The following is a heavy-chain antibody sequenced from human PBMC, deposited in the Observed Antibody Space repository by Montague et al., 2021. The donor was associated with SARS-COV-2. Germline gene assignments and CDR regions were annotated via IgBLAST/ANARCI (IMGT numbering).Heavy chain of an antibody. J-gene: IGHJ4*02. CDR3: ARGLMSGSYYLGLDY. V-gene: IGHV4-34*01. CDR1: GGSFSNKY. Sequence: SETLSLTCAVYGGSFSNKYWTWIRQLPGKGLEWIGEINHTGSTNYKPSLKRRVTISVDTSKNQFSLKVSSVTAADTAVYYCARGLMSGSYYLGLDYWGQGTLVTVSS. D-gene: IGHD1-26*01. CDR2: INHTGST.